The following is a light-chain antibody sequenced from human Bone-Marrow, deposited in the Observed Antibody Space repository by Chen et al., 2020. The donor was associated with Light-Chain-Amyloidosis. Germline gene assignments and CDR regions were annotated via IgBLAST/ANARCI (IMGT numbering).Light chain of an antibody. Sequence: DIVMTQSPDSLAVSLGERDTINGKSSQTILYSSRNKNYLAWYQQKPGQPPKLLIYWASTRESGVPDRFSGSGSGTDFTLTISSLQAEDVAVYYCKQYYTTPPPPFVQGTKVEIK. CDR1: QTILYSSRNKNY. V-gene: IGKV4-1*01. J-gene: IGKJ1*01. CDR3: KQYYTTPPPP. CDR2: WAS.